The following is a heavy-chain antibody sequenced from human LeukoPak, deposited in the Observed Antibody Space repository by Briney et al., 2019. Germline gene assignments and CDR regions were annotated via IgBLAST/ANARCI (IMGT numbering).Heavy chain of an antibody. Sequence: GGSLRLSCAASGFTFSSYAMNWVRQAPGKGLEWVSYISSSGSTIYHADSVKGRFTISRDNAKNSLYLQMNSLRAEDTAVYYCARGETDSYPSYFDYWGQGTLVTVSS. D-gene: IGHD5-18*01. J-gene: IGHJ4*02. CDR2: ISSSGSTI. CDR1: GFTFSSYA. V-gene: IGHV3-48*03. CDR3: ARGETDSYPSYFDY.